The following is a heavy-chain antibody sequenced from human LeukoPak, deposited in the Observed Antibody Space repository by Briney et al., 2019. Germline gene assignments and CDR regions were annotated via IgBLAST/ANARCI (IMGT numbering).Heavy chain of an antibody. CDR3: AREMDGATGGFFDY. V-gene: IGHV4-4*07. CDR1: GGSISSYY. Sequence: SETLSLTCTVAGGSISSYYWSWIRQPAGKGLEWIGRIYTSGSTNYNPSLKSRVTISVDTSKNQFSLKLSSVTAADTAVYYCAREMDGATGGFFDYWGQGTLVTVSS. CDR2: IYTSGST. J-gene: IGHJ4*02. D-gene: IGHD1-26*01.